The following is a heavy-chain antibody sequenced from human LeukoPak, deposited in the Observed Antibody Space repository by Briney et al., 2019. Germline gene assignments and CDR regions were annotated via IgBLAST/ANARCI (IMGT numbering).Heavy chain of an antibody. CDR3: TTVPTYYYASGSFDY. V-gene: IGHV3-15*01. D-gene: IGHD3-10*01. Sequence: GGSLRLSCAASGCTFSYAWMNWVRRAPGKGLEWVGRIKSKSDGGTTDYAAPVKGRFTISRDDSKNTLYLQMNSLKTEDSAVYYCTTVPTYYYASGSFDYWGQGTLVTVSS. J-gene: IGHJ4*02. CDR1: GCTFSYAW. CDR2: IKSKSDGGTT.